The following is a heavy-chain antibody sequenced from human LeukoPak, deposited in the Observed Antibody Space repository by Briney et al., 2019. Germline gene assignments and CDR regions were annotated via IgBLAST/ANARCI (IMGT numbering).Heavy chain of an antibody. D-gene: IGHD5-12*01. V-gene: IGHV4-59*08. CDR1: GGSISSYY. J-gene: IGHJ4*02. CDR3: AMGEVATIPFDY. Sequence: SETLSLTCMVSGGSISSYYWSWIRQPPGKGLEWIGYIYYSGSTNYNPSLKSRVTISVDTSKNQFSLKLSSVTAADTAVYYCAMGEVATIPFDYWGQGTLVTVSS. CDR2: IYYSGST.